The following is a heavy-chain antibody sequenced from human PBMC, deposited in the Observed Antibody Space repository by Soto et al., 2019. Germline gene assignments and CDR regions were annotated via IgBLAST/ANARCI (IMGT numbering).Heavy chain of an antibody. CDR3: ARDIVVVPRYGMDV. D-gene: IGHD2-2*01. CDR1: GGSFSGYY. J-gene: IGHJ6*02. Sequence: SETLSLTCAVYGGSFSGYYWSWIRQPPGKGLEWIGEINHSGSTNYNPSLKSRVTISVDTSKNQFSLKLSSVTAADTAVYYCARDIVVVPRYGMDVWGQGTTVPSP. V-gene: IGHV4-34*01. CDR2: INHSGST.